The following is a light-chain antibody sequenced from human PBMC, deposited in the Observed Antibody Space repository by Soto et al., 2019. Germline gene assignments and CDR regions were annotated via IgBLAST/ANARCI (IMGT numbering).Light chain of an antibody. J-gene: IGKJ2*01. CDR2: DAS. V-gene: IGKV1-13*02. Sequence: IQMTQSPSSLSASVGDRVTITCRASQGISNYLAWYQQKPGKVPKLLIYDASTLESGVPSRFSGSGFGTEFALTISSLQPDDFATFYCQQYNSYGTFGQGTKLEIK. CDR1: QGISNY. CDR3: QQYNSYGT.